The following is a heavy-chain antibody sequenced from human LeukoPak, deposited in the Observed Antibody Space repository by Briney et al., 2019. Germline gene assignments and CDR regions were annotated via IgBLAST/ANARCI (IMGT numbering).Heavy chain of an antibody. D-gene: IGHD4-23*01. Sequence: GGSLRLSCAASRFTFRSYAMHWVRQAPGKGLEWVAVISYDGSNKYYADSGKGRFTISRDNSKNTLYLQMNSLRPDDTAIYYCAREWGTVATPAFFDYWSQGTLVTVSS. J-gene: IGHJ4*02. V-gene: IGHV3-30*01. CDR1: RFTFRSYA. CDR2: ISYDGSNK. CDR3: AREWGTVATPAFFDY.